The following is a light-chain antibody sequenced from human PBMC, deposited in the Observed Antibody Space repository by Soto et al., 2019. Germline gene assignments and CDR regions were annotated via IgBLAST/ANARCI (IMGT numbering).Light chain of an antibody. CDR3: AAWDDSLNGPV. V-gene: IGLV1-44*01. CDR2: SNN. CDR1: RSNIGSNT. Sequence: QSVLTQPPSASGTAGQRVTISCSGSRSNIGSNTVNWYQQLPGTAPKLLIYSNNQRPSGVPDRFSGSKSGTSASLAISGLQSEDEADYYCAAWDDSLNGPVFGGGTKLTVL. J-gene: IGLJ2*01.